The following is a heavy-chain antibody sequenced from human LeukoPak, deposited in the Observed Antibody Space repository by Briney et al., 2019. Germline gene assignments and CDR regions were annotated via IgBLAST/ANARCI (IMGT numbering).Heavy chain of an antibody. V-gene: IGHV4-4*07. CDR2: MYTTGST. J-gene: IGHJ4*02. D-gene: IGHD2-21*02. CDR1: GGSLISYY. CDR3: ARDGSSRDWADLEYFDY. Sequence: PSETLSLTCTVSGGSLISYYWSWIRQPAGKGLEWIGRMYTTGSTNYNPSLQSRITMSIDKSKNQFSLKLTSVTAADTAVYYCARDGSSRDWADLEYFDYWGPGTLVTVSS.